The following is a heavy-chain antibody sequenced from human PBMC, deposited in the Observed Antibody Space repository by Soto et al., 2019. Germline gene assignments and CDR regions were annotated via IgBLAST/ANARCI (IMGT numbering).Heavy chain of an antibody. CDR1: GYSFTSYW. J-gene: IGHJ6*02. CDR2: IDPSDSYT. D-gene: IGHD5-12*01. V-gene: IGHV5-10-1*01. Sequence: GESLKISCKGSGYSFTSYWISRVRQMPGKGLEWMGRIDPSDSYTNYSPSFQGHVTISADKSISTAYLQWSSLKASDTAMYYCARIDIVATNYYYGMDVWGQGTTVTVSS. CDR3: ARIDIVATNYYYGMDV.